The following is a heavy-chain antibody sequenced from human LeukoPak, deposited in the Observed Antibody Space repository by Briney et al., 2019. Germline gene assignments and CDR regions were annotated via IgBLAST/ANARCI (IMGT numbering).Heavy chain of an antibody. CDR1: GFTFSRYW. V-gene: IGHV3-7*01. D-gene: IGHD3-10*01. J-gene: IGHJ4*02. CDR3: ARAIRGSAVDTGDR. CDR2: IKNDGSEE. Sequence: GSLRLSCAASGFTFSRYWMRWVRQAPGKGLEGVANIKNDGSEEYYVDSVKGRFTISRDNARNSLFLQMNSLTVEDTAVYYCARAIRGSAVDTGDRWGQGTLVTVSS.